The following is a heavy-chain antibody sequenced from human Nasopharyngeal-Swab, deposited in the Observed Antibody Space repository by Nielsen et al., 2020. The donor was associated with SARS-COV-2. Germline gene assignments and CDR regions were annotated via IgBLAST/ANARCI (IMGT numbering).Heavy chain of an antibody. J-gene: IGHJ6*02. CDR2: IYYSGNT. D-gene: IGHD6-13*01. CDR3: VGSSWYGDYYYYYGMDV. V-gene: IGHV4-39*07. CDR1: GGSISSSSYY. Sequence: SETLSLTCTVSGGSISSSSYYWGRIRKPPGKGLEGIGSIYYSGNTYYNPSLKSRVTISVDTSKNQFSLKLSSVTAADTAVYYCVGSSWYGDYYYYYGMDVWGQGTTVTVSS.